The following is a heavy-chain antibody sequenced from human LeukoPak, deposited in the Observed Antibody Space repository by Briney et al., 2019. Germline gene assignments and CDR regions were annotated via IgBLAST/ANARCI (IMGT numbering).Heavy chain of an antibody. Sequence: SETLSLTCTVSGGTISSYYWSWLRQPPGKGLEWIAYIYYSGSTNYNPSLKSRVIISVDTSKNQFSLKLSSVTAADTAVYYCGRGTVDTTMVVAWGQGTLVTVSS. D-gene: IGHD5-18*01. CDR1: GGTISSYY. J-gene: IGHJ5*02. V-gene: IGHV4-59*01. CDR2: IYYSGST. CDR3: GRGTVDTTMVVA.